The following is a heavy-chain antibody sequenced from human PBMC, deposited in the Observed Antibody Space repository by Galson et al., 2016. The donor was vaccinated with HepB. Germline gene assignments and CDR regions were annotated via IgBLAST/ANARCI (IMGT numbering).Heavy chain of an antibody. CDR3: AGGPRSSANHYFYHMDV. CDR1: GGTFSSYT. V-gene: IGHV1-69*13. Sequence: SVKVSCKASGGTFSSYTVSWVRQAPGQGLEWMGGIFPMFGTTTYAQNVQGRVTMTADESTRTPYMELSSLRSEDPAVHYCAGGPRSSANHYFYHMDVWGKGTTVTVSS. CDR2: IFPMFGTT. D-gene: IGHD6-6*01. J-gene: IGHJ6*03.